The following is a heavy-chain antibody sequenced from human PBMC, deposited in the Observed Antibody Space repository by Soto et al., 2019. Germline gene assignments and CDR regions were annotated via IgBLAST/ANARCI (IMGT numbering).Heavy chain of an antibody. J-gene: IGHJ4*02. CDR2: ISGSGGST. D-gene: IGHD3-3*01. CDR3: AKDKVFWSCYYFDY. Sequence: EVQLLESGGGLVQPGGSLRLSCAGSGFTFSSYAMSWVRQAPGKGLEWVSAISGSGGSTYYPDSVKRRLTISRDKSKTARYPEMNSLSAEDTAVYYRAKDKVFWSCYYFDYGGQGTLVTVSS. V-gene: IGHV3-23*01. CDR1: GFTFSSYA.